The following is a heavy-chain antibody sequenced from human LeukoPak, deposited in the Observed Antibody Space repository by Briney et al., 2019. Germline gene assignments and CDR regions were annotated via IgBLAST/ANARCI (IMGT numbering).Heavy chain of an antibody. J-gene: IGHJ4*02. V-gene: IGHV4-34*01. CDR1: GGSFSGYY. CDR3: ARFGYSSGWYYFDY. CDR2: INHSGST. Sequence: SETLSLTCAVYGGSFSGYYWSWIRQPPGKGLEWIGEINHSGSTNYNPSLKSRVTISVDTSKNQFSLKLSSVTAADTAVYYCARFGYSSGWYYFDYWGQGTLVTVSP. D-gene: IGHD6-19*01.